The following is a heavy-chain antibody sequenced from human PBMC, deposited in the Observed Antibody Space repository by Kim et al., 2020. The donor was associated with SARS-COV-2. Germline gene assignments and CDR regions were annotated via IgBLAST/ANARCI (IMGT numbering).Heavy chain of an antibody. J-gene: IGHJ4*02. CDR2: INHSGST. CDR3: ARGRIRPRIYFDY. CDR1: GGSFSGYY. V-gene: IGHV4-34*01. D-gene: IGHD2-15*01. Sequence: SETLSLTCAVYGGSFSGYYWSWIRQPPGKGLEWIGEINHSGSTNYNPSLKSRVTISVDTSKNQFSLKLSSVTAADTAVYYCARGRIRPRIYFDYWGQGTLVTVSS.